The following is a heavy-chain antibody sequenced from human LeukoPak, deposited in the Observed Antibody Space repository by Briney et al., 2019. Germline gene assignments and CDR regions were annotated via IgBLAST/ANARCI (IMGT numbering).Heavy chain of an antibody. J-gene: IGHJ4*02. CDR3: ARAATVTTDFDY. V-gene: IGHV1-2*02. CDR1: GYTFTGYY. D-gene: IGHD4-4*01. CDR2: INPNSGGT. Sequence: ASVKVSCKASGYTFTGYYMHWVRQAPGQGLEWMGWINPNSGGTNYAQKFQGRVTMTRDTSISTAYMELSRLRSDGTAVYYCARAATVTTDFDYWGQGTLVTVSS.